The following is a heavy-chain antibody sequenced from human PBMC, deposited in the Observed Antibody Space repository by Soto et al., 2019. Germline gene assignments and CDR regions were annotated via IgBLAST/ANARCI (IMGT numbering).Heavy chain of an antibody. CDR3: ATDEGVGASLGLPDY. D-gene: IGHD1-26*01. V-gene: IGHV3-30*03. CDR2: ISNDGSRN. Sequence: QVQLVESGGGVVQPGRSLRLSCAASGFSFSCCAMHWVRQAPGKGLEWVAIISNDGSRNSYADSVKGRFTISRDNSKNTLYLQMDSLRAEDTAVYYCATDEGVGASLGLPDYWGQGTLVTVSS. CDR1: GFSFSCCA. J-gene: IGHJ4*02.